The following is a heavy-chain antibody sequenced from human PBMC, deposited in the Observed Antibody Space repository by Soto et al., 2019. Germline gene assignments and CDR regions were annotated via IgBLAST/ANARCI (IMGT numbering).Heavy chain of an antibody. V-gene: IGHV3-48*01. J-gene: IGHJ4*02. CDR3: AKATSATCTGSICYSFDY. CDR2: ISSSSSTI. D-gene: IGHD2-21*01. CDR1: GFTFSSYS. Sequence: GGSLRLSCAASGFTFSSYSMNWVRQAPGKGLEWVSYISSSSSTIYYADSVKGRFTVSRDSSKNTLSLQMNSLRPEDTALYYCAKATSATCTGSICYSFDYWGQGTLVTVSS.